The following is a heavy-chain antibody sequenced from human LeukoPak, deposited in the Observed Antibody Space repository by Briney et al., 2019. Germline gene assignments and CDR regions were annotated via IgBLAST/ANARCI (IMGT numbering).Heavy chain of an antibody. D-gene: IGHD1-1*01. V-gene: IGHV3-30*18. J-gene: IGHJ5*02. Sequence: GGSLRLSCAASGFTFSSYGMHWVRQAPGKGLEWVAVISYDGSNKYYADSVKGRFTISRDNSKNTLYLQMNSLRAEDTAVYYCAKDPNWNAGLNWFDPWGQGTLVTVSS. CDR1: GFTFSSYG. CDR3: AKDPNWNAGLNWFDP. CDR2: ISYDGSNK.